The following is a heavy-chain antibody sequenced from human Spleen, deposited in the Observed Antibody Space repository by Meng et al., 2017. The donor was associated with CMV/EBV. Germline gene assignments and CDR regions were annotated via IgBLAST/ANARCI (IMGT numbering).Heavy chain of an antibody. CDR3: AREVGAAPFLDY. D-gene: IGHD2-15*01. J-gene: IGHJ4*02. V-gene: IGHV3-74*01. Sequence: GESLKISCAASGFTFSNYWMHWVRQAPGKGLVWVSRINSDGSSTSYADSVKGRFTISRDNAKNALYLQMNSLRAEDTAVYYCAREVGAAPFLDYWGQGTLVTVSS. CDR2: INSDGSST. CDR1: GFTFSNYW.